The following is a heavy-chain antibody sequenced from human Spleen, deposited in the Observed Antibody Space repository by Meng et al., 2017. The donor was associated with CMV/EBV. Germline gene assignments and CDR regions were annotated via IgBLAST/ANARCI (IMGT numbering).Heavy chain of an antibody. D-gene: IGHD6-13*01. CDR1: GFTFNDYG. V-gene: IGHV3-30*02. Sequence: GEFLKISCVASGFTFNDYGMNWVRQAPGKGLEWVAFTGYDGSKKYYADSVKGRFTISRDDSKNTLYLQMNSLRPEDTAVYYCAKQEVRRIAAAGFSFDYWGQGTLVTVSS. CDR2: TGYDGSKK. CDR3: AKQEVRRIAAAGFSFDY. J-gene: IGHJ4*02.